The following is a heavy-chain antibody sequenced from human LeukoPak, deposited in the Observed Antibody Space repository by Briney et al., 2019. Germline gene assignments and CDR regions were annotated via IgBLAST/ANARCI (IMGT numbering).Heavy chain of an antibody. CDR3: ARFADLRSGYYKRAYYMDV. Sequence: PSQTLSLTCTVSGGSISSGSYYWSWIRQPAGKGLEWIGRIYTSGSTNYNPSLKSRVTISVDTSKNQFSLKLSSVTAADTAVYYCARFADLRSGYYKRAYYMDVWGKGTTVTVSS. CDR1: GGSISSGSYY. CDR2: IYTSGST. J-gene: IGHJ6*03. V-gene: IGHV4-61*02. D-gene: IGHD3-3*01.